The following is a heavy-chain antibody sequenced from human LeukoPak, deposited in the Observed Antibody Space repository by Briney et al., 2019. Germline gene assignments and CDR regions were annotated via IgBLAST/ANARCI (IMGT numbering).Heavy chain of an antibody. D-gene: IGHD6-19*01. V-gene: IGHV3-74*01. Sequence: GGSLRLSCAASGFTFSSYWMHWVRQVPGKGLVWVSRLNGDGSTTNYADSVKGRFIISRDNAKNTLYLQVNSLRAEDTAVYYCARDLGFSSGWYIGYWGQGTLVTVSS. CDR2: LNGDGSTT. J-gene: IGHJ4*02. CDR3: ARDLGFSSGWYIGY. CDR1: GFTFSSYW.